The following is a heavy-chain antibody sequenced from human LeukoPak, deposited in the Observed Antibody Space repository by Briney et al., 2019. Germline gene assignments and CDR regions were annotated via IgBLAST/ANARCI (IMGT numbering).Heavy chain of an antibody. CDR1: GFTFDDYA. D-gene: IGHD1-26*01. CDR3: VKGMNSGSSPSDFDS. CDR2: ISWNSGRI. J-gene: IGHJ4*02. Sequence: GRSLRLSCAASGFTFDDYAMHWVRQAPGKGLEWVSGISWNSGRIGYADSVKGRFTISRDNAKNSLYLQMNSLRAEDMALYYCVKGMNSGSSPSDFDSWGQGILVTVSS. V-gene: IGHV3-9*03.